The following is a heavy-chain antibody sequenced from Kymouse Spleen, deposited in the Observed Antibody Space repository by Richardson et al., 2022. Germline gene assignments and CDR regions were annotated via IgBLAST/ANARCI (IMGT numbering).Heavy chain of an antibody. CDR1: GGSFSGYY. J-gene: IGHJ6*02. CDR3: ARGIYYGSGSSHYYYGMDV. V-gene: IGHV4-34*01. CDR2: INHSGST. D-gene: IGHD3-10*01. Sequence: QVQLQQWGAGLLKPSETLSLTCAVYGGSFSGYYWSWIRQPPGKGLEWIGEINHSGSTNYNPSLKSRVTISVDTSKNQFSLKLSSVTAADTAVYYCARGIYYGSGSSHYYYGMDVWGQGTTVTVSS.